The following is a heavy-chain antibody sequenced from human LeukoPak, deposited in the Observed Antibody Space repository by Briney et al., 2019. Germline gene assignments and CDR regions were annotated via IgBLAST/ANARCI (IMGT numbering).Heavy chain of an antibody. J-gene: IGHJ6*03. Sequence: SETLSLTSTVSGGSISIYNWSWIRQPPEKGLECIGHIYYSGSTNYNPSLKSRVTISVDTCKHQFSLKLSCVTAADTAVYYCARGPHYDFWSGYPSRYYYYMDVWGKGTTVTVSS. D-gene: IGHD3-3*01. CDR2: IYYSGST. CDR3: ARGPHYDFWSGYPSRYYYYMDV. CDR1: GGSISIYN. V-gene: IGHV4-59*01.